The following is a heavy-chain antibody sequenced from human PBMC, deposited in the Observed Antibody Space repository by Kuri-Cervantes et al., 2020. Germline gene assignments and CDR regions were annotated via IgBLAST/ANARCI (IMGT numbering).Heavy chain of an antibody. CDR3: ARGVTSGSYQNWFDP. J-gene: IGHJ5*02. Sequence: ASVKVSCKASGYTFTGYYMHWVRQAPGQGLEWMGWINPNSGGTNYAQKFQGRVTMTRNTSISTAYMELSSLRSEDTAVYYCARGVTSGSYQNWFDPWGQGTLVTVSS. V-gene: IGHV1-2*02. D-gene: IGHD1-26*01. CDR1: GYTFTGYY. CDR2: INPNSGGT.